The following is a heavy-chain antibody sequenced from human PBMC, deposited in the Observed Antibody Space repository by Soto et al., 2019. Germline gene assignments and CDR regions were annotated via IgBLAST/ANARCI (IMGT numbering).Heavy chain of an antibody. CDR2: ISSVGITI. Sequence: EVQLVESGGGLIQPGGSLRLSCAASGFTFSSYSMNWVRQAPGKGLEWVSYISSVGITIHYADSVKGRFTISRDNAKSSLYLQMNSLRAEDTGVYYCAIDRYGDYLIDYWGQGTLVTVSS. J-gene: IGHJ4*02. CDR1: GFTFSSYS. CDR3: AIDRYGDYLIDY. D-gene: IGHD4-17*01. V-gene: IGHV3-48*01.